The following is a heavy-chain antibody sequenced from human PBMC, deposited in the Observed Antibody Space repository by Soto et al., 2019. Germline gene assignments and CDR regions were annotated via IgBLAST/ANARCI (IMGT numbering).Heavy chain of an antibody. D-gene: IGHD2-2*01. V-gene: IGHV4-38-2*01. J-gene: IGHJ6*02. Sequence: SETLSLTCAVSGYSISSGNYWAWIRQPPGRGLEWIGSLYHIGSTHYNTSLKSRVTRSVDTSKNHFSLELSSVTAADPAMYYCRSSTSCYDESCVDVWGQGTTVTVSS. CDR2: LYHIGST. CDR1: GYSISSGNY. CDR3: RSSTSCYDESCVDV.